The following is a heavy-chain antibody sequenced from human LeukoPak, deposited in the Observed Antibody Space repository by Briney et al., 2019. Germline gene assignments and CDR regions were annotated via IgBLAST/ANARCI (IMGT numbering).Heavy chain of an antibody. D-gene: IGHD6-19*01. Sequence: SETLSLTCAVSSGSISGSYWSWIRQPPGKGLEWIGYIYYSGSTNYNPSLKSRVTISVDTSKNQFSLKLSSVTAADTAVYYCARDLAGDGDYWGQGTLVTVSS. CDR2: IYYSGST. CDR3: ARDLAGDGDY. J-gene: IGHJ4*02. CDR1: SGSISGSY. V-gene: IGHV4-59*01.